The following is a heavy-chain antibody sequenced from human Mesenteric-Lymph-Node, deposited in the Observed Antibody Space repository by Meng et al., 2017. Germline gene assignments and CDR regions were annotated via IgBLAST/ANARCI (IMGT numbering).Heavy chain of an antibody. V-gene: IGHV4-39*07. D-gene: IGHD2-15*01. Sequence: GSLRLSCAASGFTFSSYEMNWVRQPPGKGLEWIGSIYYSGSTYYNPSLKSRVTISVDTSKNQFSLKLNSVTAADTAVYYCARRGSRNGWSVDYWGQGTLVTVSS. CDR1: GFTFSSYE. CDR3: ARRGSRNGWSVDY. CDR2: IYYSGST. J-gene: IGHJ4*02.